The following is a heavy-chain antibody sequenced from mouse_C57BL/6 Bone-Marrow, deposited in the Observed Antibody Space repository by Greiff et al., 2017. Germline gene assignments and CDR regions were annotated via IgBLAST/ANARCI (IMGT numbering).Heavy chain of an antibody. CDR3: TDGSRDY. J-gene: IGHJ2*01. V-gene: IGHV6-3*01. Sequence: EVKLMESGGGLVQPGGSMKLSCVASGFTFSNYWMNWVRQSPEKGLEWVAQIRVKSDNYATHYAVSVKGRFTISRADSKSSVYLRMNNLRADDTGIYYCTDGSRDYWGQGTTLTVSS. CDR2: IRVKSDNYAT. CDR1: GFTFSNYW. D-gene: IGHD1-1*01.